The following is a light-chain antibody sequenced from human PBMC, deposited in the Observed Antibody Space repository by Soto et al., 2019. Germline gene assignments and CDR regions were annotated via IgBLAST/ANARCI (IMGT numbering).Light chain of an antibody. V-gene: IGKV3-15*01. Sequence: EIVMTQSPATLSVSPGERATLSCRASQSVSSNLAWYQQKPGQAPRLLMYGASTRATGIPARFSGSGSGTEFTLTISSLQSEDFAVYYCQLYNTWGTLGQGTKVDIK. CDR2: GAS. CDR1: QSVSSN. J-gene: IGKJ1*01. CDR3: QLYNTWGT.